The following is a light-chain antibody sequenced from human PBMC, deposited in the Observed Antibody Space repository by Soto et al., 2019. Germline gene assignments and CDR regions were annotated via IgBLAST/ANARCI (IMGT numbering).Light chain of an antibody. CDR3: QTWGAGIQV. CDR2: LTSDGRH. J-gene: IGLJ2*01. Sequence: QLVLTQSPSASASLGASVKLTCTLSSGHSSYAIAWHQQQPEKGPRFLMKLTSDGRHSKGDAIPDRFSGSSSGAERYLTISSLQSEDEADYYCQTWGAGIQVFGGGTKVTVL. CDR1: SGHSSYA. V-gene: IGLV4-69*01.